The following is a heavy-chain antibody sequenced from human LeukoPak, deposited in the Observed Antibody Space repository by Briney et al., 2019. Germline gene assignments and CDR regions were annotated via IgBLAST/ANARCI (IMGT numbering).Heavy chain of an antibody. CDR3: ARAPNYDSSGYPIDY. D-gene: IGHD3-22*01. CDR2: INPNSGGT. CDR1: GYTFTGYY. J-gene: IGHJ4*02. V-gene: IGHV1-2*02. Sequence: GASVKVSCKASGYTFTGYYMHWVRQAPGQGLEWMGWINPNSGGTNYAQTFQGRVTMTRDTSISTAYMELSRLRSDDTAVYYCARAPNYDSSGYPIDYWGQGTLVTVSS.